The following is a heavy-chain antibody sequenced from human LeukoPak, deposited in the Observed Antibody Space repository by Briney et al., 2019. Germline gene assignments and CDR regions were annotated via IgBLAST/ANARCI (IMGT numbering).Heavy chain of an antibody. J-gene: IGHJ3*02. CDR1: GYTFTGYY. CDR3: ARSPTVVTSGDI. D-gene: IGHD4-23*01. CDR2: ISYDGSNK. Sequence: SCKASGYTFTGYYMHWVRQAPGKGLEWVAVISYDGSNKYFADSVKGRFTISRDNSKNTLYLQMNSLRVEDTAVYYCARSPTVVTSGDIWGQGTMVTVSS. V-gene: IGHV3-30-3*01.